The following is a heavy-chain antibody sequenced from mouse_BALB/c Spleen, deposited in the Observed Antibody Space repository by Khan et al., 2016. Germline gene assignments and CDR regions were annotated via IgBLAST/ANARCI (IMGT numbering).Heavy chain of an antibody. Sequence: EVELVESGGDLVQPGGSLKLSCAASGFTFSSYAMSWVRQTPEKRLEWVAYISNGGGSTHYLDTVKGRFTISRDNAKNTLYLQMSSLQSEDTAMYYCTRRGYDGHDAVMDYWGQGTSVTVSS. CDR1: GFTFSSYA. D-gene: IGHD2-14*01. J-gene: IGHJ4*01. CDR3: TRRGYDGHDAVMDY. V-gene: IGHV5-12-2*01. CDR2: ISNGGGST.